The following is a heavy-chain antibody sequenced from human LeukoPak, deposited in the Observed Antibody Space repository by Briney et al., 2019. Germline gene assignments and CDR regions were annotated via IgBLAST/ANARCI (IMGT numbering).Heavy chain of an antibody. Sequence: GGSLRLSGAASGFTFSSYAMSWVRQAPGKGLEWVSAISGSGGSTYYADSVKGRFTISRDNSKNTLYLQMNSLRAEDTAVYYCAKGPPRSSTVTTLGAFGIWGQGTMVTVSS. CDR2: ISGSGGST. CDR3: AKGPPRSSTVTTLGAFGI. V-gene: IGHV3-23*01. J-gene: IGHJ3*02. CDR1: GFTFSSYA. D-gene: IGHD4-17*01.